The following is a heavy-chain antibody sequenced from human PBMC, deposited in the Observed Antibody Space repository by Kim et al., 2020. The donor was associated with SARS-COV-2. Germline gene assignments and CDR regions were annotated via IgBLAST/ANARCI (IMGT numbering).Heavy chain of an antibody. Sequence: SETLSLTCTVSGVSISSYYWSWIRQPPGKGLEWIGYIYYSGSTNYNPSLKSRVTISLDTSKNQFSLKLSSVTAADTAVYYCAREGAPRGYSYGYLVGAF. V-gene: IGHV4-59*01. D-gene: IGHD5-18*01. CDR1: GVSISSYY. CDR2: IYYSGST. J-gene: IGHJ3*01. CDR3: AREGAPRGYSYGYLVGAF.